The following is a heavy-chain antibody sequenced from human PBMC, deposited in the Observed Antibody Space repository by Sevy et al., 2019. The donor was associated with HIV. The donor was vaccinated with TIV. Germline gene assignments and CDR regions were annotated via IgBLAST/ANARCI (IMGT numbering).Heavy chain of an antibody. CDR1: GGSISSGGYS. CDR3: ARSGNYGDYLGY. D-gene: IGHD4-17*01. V-gene: IGHV4-30-2*01. CDR2: IYHSGST. J-gene: IGHJ4*02. Sequence: SETLSLTCAVSGGSISSGGYSWSWVRQPPGKGRGWIGYIYHSGSTYYNPSLKSRVTISVDRSKNQFSLKLGSVTAADTAVYYCARSGNYGDYLGYWGQGTLVTVSS.